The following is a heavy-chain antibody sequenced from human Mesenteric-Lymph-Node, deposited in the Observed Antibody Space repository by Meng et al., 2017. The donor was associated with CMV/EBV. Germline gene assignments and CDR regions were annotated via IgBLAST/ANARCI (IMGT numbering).Heavy chain of an antibody. Sequence: SETLSLTCTVSGGSITTNNYFWAWIRQPPGKGLQWVGSISYSGVTYYNPSLKSRLTISMDTSKNRFSLKLNSVTAADTAIYYCARDWGSSVTGTQGWGWFDPWGQGTLVTVSS. CDR3: ARDWGSSVTGTQGWGWFDP. CDR2: ISYSGVT. D-gene: IGHD6-19*01. V-gene: IGHV4-39*07. CDR1: GGSITTNNYF. J-gene: IGHJ5*02.